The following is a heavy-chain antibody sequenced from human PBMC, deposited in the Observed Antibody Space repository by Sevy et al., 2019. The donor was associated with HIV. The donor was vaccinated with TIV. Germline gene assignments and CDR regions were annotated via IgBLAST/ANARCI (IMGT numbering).Heavy chain of an antibody. CDR3: AGDSTTRPRVLDY. CDR1: GGSISSYF. D-gene: IGHD1-1*01. CDR2: IYLTGNT. V-gene: IGHV4-59*01. J-gene: IGHJ4*02. Sequence: SETLSLTCSVSGGSISSYFWTWVRQSPGKGLEWIGNIYLTGNTDYSPSLKSHVTLSLDTSKSQFSLTLKSVTAADTAIYSCAGDSTTRPRVLDYWGQGTLVTVSS.